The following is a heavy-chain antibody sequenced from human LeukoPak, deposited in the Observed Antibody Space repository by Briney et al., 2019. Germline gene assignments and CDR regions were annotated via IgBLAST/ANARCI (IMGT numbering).Heavy chain of an antibody. Sequence: ASVKVSCKASGGTFSSYAISWVRQAPGQGHEWMGGIIPIFGTANYAQKFQGRVTITADESTSTAYMELSSLRSEDTAVYYCASCVLRSPDQYYFDYWGQGTLVTVSS. J-gene: IGHJ4*02. CDR3: ASCVLRSPDQYYFDY. CDR2: IIPIFGTA. D-gene: IGHD3-3*01. V-gene: IGHV1-69*13. CDR1: GGTFSSYA.